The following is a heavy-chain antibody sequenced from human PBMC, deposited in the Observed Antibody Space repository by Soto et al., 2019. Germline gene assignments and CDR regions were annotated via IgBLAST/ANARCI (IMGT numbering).Heavy chain of an antibody. CDR2: IYSGHTT. D-gene: IGHD3-3*01. CDR3: VRGPSDHKLRLVEWPYGDY. CDR1: GFIVSSNQ. V-gene: IGHV3-53*01. J-gene: IGHJ4*02. Sequence: LRLSCVASGFIVSSNQMSWVRQAPGKGLEWVSVIYSGHTTYYADAVAGRFTISRDDSKNTLYLQMNSLRVEDTAVYYCVRGPSDHKLRLVEWPYGDYWGQGALVTVSS.